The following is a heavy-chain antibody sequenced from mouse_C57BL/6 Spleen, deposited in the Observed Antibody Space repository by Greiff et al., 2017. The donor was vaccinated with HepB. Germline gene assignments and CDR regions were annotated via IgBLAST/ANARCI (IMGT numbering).Heavy chain of an antibody. CDR1: GFSLTSYG. CDR2: IWRGGST. J-gene: IGHJ4*01. CDR3: AKKEDGNYGYAMDY. Sequence: VKLQESGPGLVQPSQSLSITCTVSGFSLTSYGVHWVRQSPGKGLEWLGVIWRGGSTDYNAAFMSRLSITKDNSKSQVFFKMNSLQADDTAIYYCAKKEDGNYGYAMDYWGQGTSVTVSS. V-gene: IGHV2-5*01. D-gene: IGHD2-1*01.